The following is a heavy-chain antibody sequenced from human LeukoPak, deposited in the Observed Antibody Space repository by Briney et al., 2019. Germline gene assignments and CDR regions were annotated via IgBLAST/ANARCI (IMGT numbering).Heavy chain of an antibody. D-gene: IGHD3-22*01. CDR2: ISGSGGST. J-gene: IGHJ4*02. CDR1: GFTFSSYA. V-gene: IGHV3-23*01. Sequence: GGSLRLSCAASGFTFSSYAMSWVRQAPGKGLEWVSAISGSGGSTYYADSVKGRFTISRDNSKNTLYLQMNSLRAEDTAVYYRAKAGRITMIVVVTYVDYWGQGTLVTVSS. CDR3: AKAGRITMIVVVTYVDY.